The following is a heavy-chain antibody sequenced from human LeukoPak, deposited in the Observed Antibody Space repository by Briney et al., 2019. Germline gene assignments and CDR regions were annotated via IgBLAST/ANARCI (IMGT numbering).Heavy chain of an antibody. CDR1: GYTFTSYD. CDR3: ARAHGYSSGWYTPYYYYYMDV. Sequence: ASVKVSCKASGYTFTSYDINWVRQATGQGLEWMGWMNPNSGNTGYAQKFQGRVTITRNISISTAYMELSSLRSEDTAVYYCARAHGYSSGWYTPYYYYYMDVWGKGTTVTVSS. V-gene: IGHV1-8*03. CDR2: MNPNSGNT. D-gene: IGHD6-19*01. J-gene: IGHJ6*03.